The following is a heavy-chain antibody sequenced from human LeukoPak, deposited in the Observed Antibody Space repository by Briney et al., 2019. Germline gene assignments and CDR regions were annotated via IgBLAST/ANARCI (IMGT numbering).Heavy chain of an antibody. CDR2: IKEEGSEK. J-gene: IGHJ6*03. Sequence: GGSLRLSCAASGFTFSSYDMTWVRQAPGRGLEWVANIKEEGSEKYYVDSVKGRITISRDNAKSSLYLQINSLRAEDTAVYYCARGVWELTWGLDYYYYMDVWGKGTTVTVSS. D-gene: IGHD3-16*01. V-gene: IGHV3-7*01. CDR1: GFTFSSYD. CDR3: ARGVWELTWGLDYYYYMDV.